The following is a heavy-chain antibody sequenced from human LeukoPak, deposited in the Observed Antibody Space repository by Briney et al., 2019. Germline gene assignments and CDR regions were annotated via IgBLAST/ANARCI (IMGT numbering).Heavy chain of an antibody. D-gene: IGHD6-13*01. Sequence: SETLSLTCTVSGGSISSYYWSWIRQPPGKGLEWIGYIYYSGSTNYNPSLKTRVTISVDTSKNQFSLKLSSVTAADTAVYFCARAYSSSWYFNWFDPWGQGTLVTVSS. J-gene: IGHJ5*02. V-gene: IGHV4-59*08. CDR1: GGSISSYY. CDR3: ARAYSSSWYFNWFDP. CDR2: IYYSGST.